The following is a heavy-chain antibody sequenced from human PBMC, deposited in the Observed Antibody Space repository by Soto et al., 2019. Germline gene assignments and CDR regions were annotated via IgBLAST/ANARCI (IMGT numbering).Heavy chain of an antibody. Sequence: QVQLVESGGGVVQPGRSLRLSCAASGFTFSHYAMHWVRQAPGKGLEWVALMSYDGSNEYYADSVKGRFTISEDNSKNTLYLQMNSLRADDTAVYYCANGGRHTFDNWGQGTLFTVSS. J-gene: IGHJ4*02. CDR1: GFTFSHYA. V-gene: IGHV3-30*18. CDR2: MSYDGSNE. CDR3: ANGGRHTFDN.